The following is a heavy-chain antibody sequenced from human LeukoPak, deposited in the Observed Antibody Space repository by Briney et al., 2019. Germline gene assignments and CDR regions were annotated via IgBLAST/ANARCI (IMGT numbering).Heavy chain of an antibody. D-gene: IGHD6-13*01. J-gene: IGHJ5*02. CDR2: MNPHSGNT. Sequence: ASVKVSCKTSGHTFNSYDINWVRQTIGQGLEWMGWMNPHSGNTDYAQKFQGRVTFTRNTSISTVYMEVTSLRYEDTAVYYCARLMYSSSWYRWFDPWGQGTLVTVSS. V-gene: IGHV1-8*01. CDR1: GHTFNSYD. CDR3: ARLMYSSSWYRWFDP.